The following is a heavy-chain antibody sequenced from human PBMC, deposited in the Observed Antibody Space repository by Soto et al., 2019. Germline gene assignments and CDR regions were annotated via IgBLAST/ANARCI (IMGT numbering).Heavy chain of an antibody. D-gene: IGHD6-13*01. CDR2: IYWNDDK. V-gene: IGHV2-5*01. Sequence: SGPTLVNPKQPLPLTCTFSGFSLTTSGVGVGWIRQPPGTALEWLALIYWNDDKRYSPSLKGRLTITKDTSKNQVVLTMTNMDPVDTATYYCAHRRGGYSSSWYNWFDPWGQGTLVTVSS. CDR1: GFSLTTSGVG. J-gene: IGHJ5*02. CDR3: AHRRGGYSSSWYNWFDP.